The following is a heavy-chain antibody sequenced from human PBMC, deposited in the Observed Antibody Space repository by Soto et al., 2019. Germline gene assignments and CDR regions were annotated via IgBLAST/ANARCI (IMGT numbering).Heavy chain of an antibody. CDR3: ARHRPYYYDSSEYYWFDP. D-gene: IGHD3-22*01. V-gene: IGHV4-30-4*01. Sequence: PSETLSLTCTVSGDSISSGDYYWSWIRQPPGKGLEWIGCIYYSGNTYYNPSLKRRFSISVDTSKNQFSLQLSSVTAADTAVYYCARHRPYYYDSSEYYWFDPWGQGTLVTVSS. J-gene: IGHJ5*02. CDR1: GDSISSGDYY. CDR2: IYYSGNT.